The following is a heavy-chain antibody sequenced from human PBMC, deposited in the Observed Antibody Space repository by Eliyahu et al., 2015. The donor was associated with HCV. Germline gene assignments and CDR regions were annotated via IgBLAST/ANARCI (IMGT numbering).Heavy chain of an antibody. Sequence: QVQLVQSGAEVKKPGASVXVSCKASGYTFTDYYMHWVRQAPGQGLEWMGWINPHTGGTNYAQMFQGRVTMTRDTSIITVYMELSSLRSDDTAVYYCARGPPIIRGSIGDYWGQGTLVTVSS. CDR1: GYTFTDYY. D-gene: IGHD3-10*01. CDR3: ARGPPIIRGSIGDY. CDR2: INPHTGGT. V-gene: IGHV1-2*02. J-gene: IGHJ4*02.